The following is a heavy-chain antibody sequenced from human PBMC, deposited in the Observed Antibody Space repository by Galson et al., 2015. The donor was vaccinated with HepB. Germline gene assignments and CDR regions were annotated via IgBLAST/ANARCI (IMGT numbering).Heavy chain of an antibody. CDR1: GYSFTSYY. CDR2: INPISGGT. Sequence: SVKVSCKASGYSFTSYYMHWVRQAPGQGLEWMGMINPISGGTNYAQKFQGRVSMTRDTSTSTVYMELSSLRSEDTAVYYFASGASSLDDAFDMWGQGTMVTVSS. D-gene: IGHD3-3*01. J-gene: IGHJ3*02. CDR3: ASGASSLDDAFDM. V-gene: IGHV1-46*03.